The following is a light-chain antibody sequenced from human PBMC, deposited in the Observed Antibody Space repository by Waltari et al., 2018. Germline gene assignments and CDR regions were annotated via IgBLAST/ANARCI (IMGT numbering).Light chain of an antibody. CDR1: QSLTRRY. J-gene: IGKJ2*01. V-gene: IGKV3-20*01. CDR3: QQYGSSVMYT. CDR2: GAS. Sequence: EIVLTQSPGTLSLSPGERATLSCRASQSLTRRYLAWYQQKPGQAPRLLIYGASSRAAGIPDRFSGSGSGTDFTLTISRLEPEDFAGYYCQQYGSSVMYTFGQGTKLEIK.